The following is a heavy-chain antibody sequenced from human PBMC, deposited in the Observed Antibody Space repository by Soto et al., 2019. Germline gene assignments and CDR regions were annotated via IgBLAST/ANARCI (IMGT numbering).Heavy chain of an antibody. D-gene: IGHD3-10*01. CDR3: ARKEIGYYGSGSYFRKRRWDAFEI. Sequence: PSETLSLTCAVYGRSFSGYYWRRIRQRPWKGLEWIGEINHSGSTNYNPSLKSRVTISIDKSKNQFSLKLSSVTAADTAVYYCARKEIGYYGSGSYFRKRRWDAFEIWGQGTMVTV. CDR1: GRSFSGYY. J-gene: IGHJ3*02. V-gene: IGHV4-34*01. CDR2: INHSGST.